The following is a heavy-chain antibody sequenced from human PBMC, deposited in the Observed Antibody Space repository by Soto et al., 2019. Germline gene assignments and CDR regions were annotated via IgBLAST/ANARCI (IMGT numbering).Heavy chain of an antibody. J-gene: IGHJ4*02. CDR1: GFTFSTYA. D-gene: IGHD1-26*01. Sequence: EVQLLESGGGLVQPGGSLRLSCAASGFTFSTYAMSWVRQAPGKGLEWVSGISVRGDTTDYADSVKGRFTISRDNSKNMVSLQMSSLKAEDTAVYYCAKGVSGGTYSGDILPFDYWGQGTLVTVSS. CDR3: AKGVSGGTYSGDILPFDY. CDR2: ISVRGDTT. V-gene: IGHV3-23*01.